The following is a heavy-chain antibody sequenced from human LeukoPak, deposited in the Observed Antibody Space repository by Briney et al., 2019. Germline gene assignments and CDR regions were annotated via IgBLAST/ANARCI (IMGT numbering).Heavy chain of an antibody. CDR1: GFTFSSYA. D-gene: IGHD4-17*01. J-gene: IGHJ6*03. CDR2: ISGSGGST. V-gene: IGHV3-23*01. Sequence: GGSLRLSCAASGFTFSSYAMSWVRQAPGKGLEWVSAISGSGGSTYYADSVKGRFTISRDNSKNTLYLQMNSLRAEDTAVYYCARACWLPHTVTTGRPLYYYYMDVWGKGTTVTVSS. CDR3: ARACWLPHTVTTGRPLYYYYMDV.